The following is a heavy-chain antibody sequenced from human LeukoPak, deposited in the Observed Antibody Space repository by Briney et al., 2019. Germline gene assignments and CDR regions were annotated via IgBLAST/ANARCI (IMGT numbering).Heavy chain of an antibody. D-gene: IGHD3-22*01. CDR1: GFTFSSYA. Sequence: GGSLRLSCAASGFTFSSYAMSWVRQAPGKGLEWVAVIWYDGSNKYYADSVKGRFTISRDNSKNTLYLQMNSLRAEDTAVYYCARDPIWYYYDSSPTRGVFDLWGRGTLVTVSS. CDR2: IWYDGSNK. CDR3: ARDPIWYYYDSSPTRGVFDL. J-gene: IGHJ2*01. V-gene: IGHV3-33*08.